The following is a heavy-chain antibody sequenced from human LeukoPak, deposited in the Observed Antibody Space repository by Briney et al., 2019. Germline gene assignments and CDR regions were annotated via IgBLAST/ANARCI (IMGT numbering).Heavy chain of an antibody. CDR1: GFTFSSYW. D-gene: IGHD3-16*02. J-gene: IGHJ4*02. V-gene: IGHV3-74*01. CDR2: INSDGSST. CDR3: ARSDYVWGSYRLDY. Sequence: GVSLRLSCAASGFTFSSYWMHWVRQAPGKGLVWVSRINSDGSSTSYADSVKGRFTISRDNAKNTLYLQMNSLRAEDTAVYYCARSDYVWGSYRLDYWGQGTLVTVSS.